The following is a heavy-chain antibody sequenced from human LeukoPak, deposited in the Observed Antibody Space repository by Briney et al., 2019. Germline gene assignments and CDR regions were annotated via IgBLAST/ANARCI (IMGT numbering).Heavy chain of an antibody. V-gene: IGHV1-18*01. CDR1: GYTFIDYG. CDR3: ARSRVVETPNWFDP. CDR2: ISGYSGNT. J-gene: IGHJ5*02. Sequence: ASVKVSCKASGYTFIDYGISWVRQAPGQGLEWMGWISGYSGNTNYAQKLQDRVTMTTDTSTRTAYMELRSLTFDDTAVYYCARSRVVETPNWFDPWGQGTQVTVSS. D-gene: IGHD2-2*01.